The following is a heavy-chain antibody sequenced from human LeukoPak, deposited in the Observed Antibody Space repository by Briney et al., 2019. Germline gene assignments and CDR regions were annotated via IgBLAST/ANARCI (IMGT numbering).Heavy chain of an antibody. D-gene: IGHD6-13*01. CDR2: IYYSGST. V-gene: IGHV4-31*03. CDR1: GGSISSGGYY. Sequence: PSQTLSLTCTVSGGSISSGGYYWSWIRQHPGKGLEWIGYIYYSGSTYYNPSLKSRVTISVDTSKNQFSLKLSSVTAADTAVYYCARDRHSSSWFDYWGQGTLVTVSS. CDR3: ARDRHSSSWFDY. J-gene: IGHJ4*02.